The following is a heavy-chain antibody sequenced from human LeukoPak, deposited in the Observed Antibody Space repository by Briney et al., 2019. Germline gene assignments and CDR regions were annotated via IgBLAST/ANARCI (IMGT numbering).Heavy chain of an antibody. D-gene: IGHD3-16*01. J-gene: IGHJ4*02. CDR3: ARGHTGGRDFDY. Sequence: SETLSLTCAVYGGSFSGYYWSWIRQPPGKGLEWIGETNHSGSTNYNPSLKSRVTISVDTSKNQFSLKLSSVTAADTAVYYCARGHTGGRDFDYWGQGTLVTVSS. CDR1: GGSFSGYY. V-gene: IGHV4-34*01. CDR2: TNHSGST.